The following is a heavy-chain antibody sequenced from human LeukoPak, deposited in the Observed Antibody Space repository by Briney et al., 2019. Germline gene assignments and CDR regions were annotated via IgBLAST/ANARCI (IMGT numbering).Heavy chain of an antibody. V-gene: IGHV1-69*13. CDR2: IIPIFGTA. J-gene: IGHJ3*02. D-gene: IGHD3-22*01. Sequence: GASVKVSCKASGGTFSSYAISWVRQAPGQGLEWMGGIIPIFGTANYAQKFQGRVTITADESTSTAYMELSSLRSEDTAVYYCARGTTYYYDSSGSFDIWGQGTMDTVSS. CDR1: GGTFSSYA. CDR3: ARGTTYYYDSSGSFDI.